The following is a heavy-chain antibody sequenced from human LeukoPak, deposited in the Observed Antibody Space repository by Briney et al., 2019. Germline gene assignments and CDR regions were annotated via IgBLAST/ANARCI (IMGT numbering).Heavy chain of an antibody. CDR3: AKDVAPDSGWDLDY. V-gene: IGHV3-23*01. Sequence: GGSLRLSCAASGFTFSTYTMSWVRQAPGKGLXXXXSIYNSGAGIFYADSVKGRFTISRDNSKNTLYLQMNSLRAEDTAVYYCAKDVAPDSGWDLDYWGQGTLVTVSS. D-gene: IGHD6-19*01. CDR2: IYNSGAGI. J-gene: IGHJ4*02. CDR1: GFTFSTYT.